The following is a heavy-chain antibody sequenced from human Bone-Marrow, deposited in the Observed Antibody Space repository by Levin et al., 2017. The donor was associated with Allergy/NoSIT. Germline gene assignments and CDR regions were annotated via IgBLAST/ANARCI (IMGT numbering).Heavy chain of an antibody. CDR2: NDGSVT. D-gene: IGHD3-10*01. CDR1: GFTFSNYV. V-gene: IGHV3-30*18. CDR3: AKNLNYGLGSYYKDYYMDV. Sequence: GGSLRLSCVASGFTFSNYVIHWVRQAPGKGLEWVASNDGSVTYYVDSVKGRFTISRDNSKNTLPLQMNDLRLEDTAVYYCAKNLNYGLGSYYKDYYMDVWGKGTTVTVSS. J-gene: IGHJ6*03.